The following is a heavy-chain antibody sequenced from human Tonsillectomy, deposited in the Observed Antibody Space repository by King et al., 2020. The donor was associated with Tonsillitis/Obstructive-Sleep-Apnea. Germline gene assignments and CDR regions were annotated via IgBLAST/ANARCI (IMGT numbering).Heavy chain of an antibody. CDR3: ARGGMTTIYYFDY. V-gene: IGHV4-34*01. Sequence: VQLQQWGAGLLKPSETLSLTCAVYGGSFSDYYWSWIRQPPGKGLEWIGEINHSGSTNYNPSLKSRVTISVDTSKNQFSLNLSSVTAADTAVYYCARGGMTTIYYFDYLGQGTLVTVSS. CDR1: GGSFSDYY. D-gene: IGHD3-3*01. J-gene: IGHJ4*02. CDR2: INHSGST.